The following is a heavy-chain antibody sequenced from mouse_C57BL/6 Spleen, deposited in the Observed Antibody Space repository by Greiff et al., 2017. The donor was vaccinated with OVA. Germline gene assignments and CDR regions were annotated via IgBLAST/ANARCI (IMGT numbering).Heavy chain of an antibody. CDR2: INPNNGGT. J-gene: IGHJ4*01. D-gene: IGHD2-5*01. V-gene: IGHV1-26*01. CDR1: GYTFTDYY. CDR3: ARFSNYEGYAMDD. Sequence: EVQLQQSGPELVKPGASVKISCKASGYTFTDYYMNWVKQSHGKSLEWIGDINPNNGGTSYNQKFKGKATLTVDKSSSTAYMELRSLTSEDSAVYYCARFSNYEGYAMDDWGQGTSVTVSS.